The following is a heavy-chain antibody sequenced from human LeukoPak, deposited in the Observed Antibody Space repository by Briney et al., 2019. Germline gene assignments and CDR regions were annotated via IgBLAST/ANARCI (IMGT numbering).Heavy chain of an antibody. CDR1: GYTFTSYG. Sequence: ASVKVSCKASGYTFTSYGISWVRQAPGQGLEWMGWISAYNGNTNYAQKLQGRVTMTTDTSTSTAYMELRSLRSDDTAVYYCARGNMPYSSGGTPRFDYWGQGTLVTVSS. V-gene: IGHV1-18*01. D-gene: IGHD6-19*01. J-gene: IGHJ4*02. CDR3: ARGNMPYSSGGTPRFDY. CDR2: ISAYNGNT.